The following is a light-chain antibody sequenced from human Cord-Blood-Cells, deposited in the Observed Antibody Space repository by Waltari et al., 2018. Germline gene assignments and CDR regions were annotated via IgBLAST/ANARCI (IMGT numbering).Light chain of an antibody. CDR1: RSDVGGSNY. V-gene: IGLV2-14*01. J-gene: IGLJ2*01. CDR3: SSYTSSSTLV. CDR2: DVH. Sequence: QSALTQPASVSGSPGQSITISCTGTRSDVGGSNYVSWYQQHPGKAPKLMIYDVHNRPSGVSNRFSGSKSGNTASLTISGLQAEDEADYYCSSYTSSSTLVFGGGTKLTVL.